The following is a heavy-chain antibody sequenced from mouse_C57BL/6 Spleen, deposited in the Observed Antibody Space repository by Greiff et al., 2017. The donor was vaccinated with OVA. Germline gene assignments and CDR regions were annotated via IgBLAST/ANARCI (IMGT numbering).Heavy chain of an antibody. V-gene: IGHV1-18*01. Sequence: EVQLQESGPELVKPGASVKIPCKASGYTFTDYNMDWVKQSHGKSLEWIGDINPNNGGTIYNQKFKGKATLTVDKSSSTAYMELRSLTSEDTAVYYCARWVVTPSYWYFDVWGTGTTVTVSS. CDR3: ARWVVTPSYWYFDV. J-gene: IGHJ1*03. CDR2: INPNNGGT. D-gene: IGHD2-3*01. CDR1: GYTFTDYN.